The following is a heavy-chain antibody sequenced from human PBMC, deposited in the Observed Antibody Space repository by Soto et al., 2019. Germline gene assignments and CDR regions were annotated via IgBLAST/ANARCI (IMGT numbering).Heavy chain of an antibody. D-gene: IGHD5-18*01. CDR2: ISHDGSKT. CDR3: AKGDLDTSKAMAFDN. V-gene: IGHV3-30*18. Sequence: QVQLVESGGGVVQPGRSLRLSCAASGFTFRSYGLHWVRQAPGKGLEWVAVISHDGSKTYYTGSVEGRFTISRDNFKNTLYLQMDSLRTEDTGMYYCAKGDLDTSKAMAFDNWGQGTLVTVSS. CDR1: GFTFRSYG. J-gene: IGHJ4*02.